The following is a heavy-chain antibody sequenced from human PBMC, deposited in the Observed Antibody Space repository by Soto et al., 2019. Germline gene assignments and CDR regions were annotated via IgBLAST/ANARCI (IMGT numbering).Heavy chain of an antibody. CDR3: ARDQTDSGGYSDS. J-gene: IGHJ4*02. Sequence: QVQLVESGGGVVQPGGSLRLSCEGSGFPFRSYGIQWVRQAPGKGLEWLGLIWNDGSHAYYADSVKGRFTISRDNSKNTVLLQVSTLRAEDTAVYFCARDQTDSGGYSDSWGQGTLVTVSS. CDR2: IWNDGSHA. CDR1: GFPFRSYG. V-gene: IGHV3-33*01. D-gene: IGHD2-15*01.